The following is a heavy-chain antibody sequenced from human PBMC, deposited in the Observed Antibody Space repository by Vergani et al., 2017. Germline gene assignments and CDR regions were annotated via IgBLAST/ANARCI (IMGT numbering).Heavy chain of an antibody. CDR1: GGSISSYY. V-gene: IGHV4-4*07. CDR2: IYTSGST. Sequence: QVQLQESGPGLVKPSETLSLTCTVSGGSISSYYWSWIRQPAGKGLEWIGRIYTSGSTNYNPSLKSRVTMSVDTSKNQFSLKLSSVTAADTAGYYCARVPAMVRGVIISPADAFDIWGQGTMVTVSS. D-gene: IGHD3-10*01. CDR3: ARVPAMVRGVIISPADAFDI. J-gene: IGHJ3*02.